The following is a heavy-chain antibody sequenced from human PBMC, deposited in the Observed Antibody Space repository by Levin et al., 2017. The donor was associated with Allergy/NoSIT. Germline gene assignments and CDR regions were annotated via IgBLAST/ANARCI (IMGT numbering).Heavy chain of an antibody. D-gene: IGHD3-10*01. CDR2: IYHSGST. CDR3: ARDLTYYYGSGSYLWWGGRGAFDI. J-gene: IGHJ3*02. V-gene: IGHV4-4*02. Sequence: ASETLSLTCAVSGGSISSSNWWSWVRQPPGKGLEWIGEIYHSGSTNYNPSLKSRVTISVDKSKNQFSLKLSSVTAADTAVYYCARDLTYYYGSGSYLWWGGRGAFDIWGQGTMVTVSS. CDR1: GGSISSSNW.